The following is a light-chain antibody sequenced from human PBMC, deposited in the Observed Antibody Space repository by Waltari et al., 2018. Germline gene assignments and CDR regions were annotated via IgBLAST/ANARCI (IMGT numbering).Light chain of an antibody. Sequence: QSALTQPASVSGSPGQSITISCTGTSIDVGDYNFVSWYQHHPGKAPKLIIYDVSDRPSGVSNLCAGSKSGNTASLTISGLQAEDEAMYYCSSFTGSSFVLFGGGTMLTVL. CDR2: DVS. J-gene: IGLJ2*01. CDR3: SSFTGSSFVL. V-gene: IGLV2-14*03. CDR1: SIDVGDYNF.